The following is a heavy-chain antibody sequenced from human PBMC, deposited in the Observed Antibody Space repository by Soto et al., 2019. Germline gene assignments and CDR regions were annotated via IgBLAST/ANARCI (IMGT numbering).Heavy chain of an antibody. V-gene: IGHV4-59*01. CDR1: VGSISRYH. J-gene: IGHJ6*03. CDR3: ARGIGAAGYYYYYMDV. CDR2: IYYSGST. Sequence: PSQTLSISCTVPVGSISRYHWSSNRQKTGKGLEWIGYIYYSGSTNYNPSLKSRVTISVDTSKNQFSLKLSSVTAADTAVYYCARGIGAAGYYYYYMDVWGKGTTVTVSS. D-gene: IGHD6-13*01.